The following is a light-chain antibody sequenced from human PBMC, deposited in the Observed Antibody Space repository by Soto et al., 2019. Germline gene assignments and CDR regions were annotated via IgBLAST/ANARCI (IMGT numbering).Light chain of an antibody. J-gene: IGLJ2*01. CDR2: SDV. CDR3: QVWDTSTVV. CDR1: NIESKS. V-gene: IGLV3-9*01. Sequence: SYELTQPLSVSVALGQTARITCGGTNIESKSVPWYRQTPGQAPVLVIYSDVNRPSGIPERFSGSNSGNTATLTISSAHAGDEADFYCQVWDTSTVVFGGGTKLTVL.